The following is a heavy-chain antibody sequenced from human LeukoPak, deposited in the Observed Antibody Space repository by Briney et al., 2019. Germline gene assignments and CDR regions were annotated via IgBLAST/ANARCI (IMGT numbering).Heavy chain of an antibody. J-gene: IGHJ6*03. D-gene: IGHD2-15*01. CDR1: GFTFSNFA. CDR2: ISGSAGST. Sequence: GGSLRLSCAASGFTFSNFAMNWVRQAPGKGLEWVSTISGSAGSTYTADSVKGRFTISRDNSKNTLYLEMSTLIAEDTAVYYCAKSAVESLDYYFYMEVWGKGTTVTVSS. V-gene: IGHV3-23*01. CDR3: AKSAVESLDYYFYMEV.